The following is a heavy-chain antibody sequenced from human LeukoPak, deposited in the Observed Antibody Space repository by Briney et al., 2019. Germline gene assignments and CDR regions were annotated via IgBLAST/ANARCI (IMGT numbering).Heavy chain of an antibody. CDR2: IIPIFGTA. CDR1: GGTFSSYA. Sequence: SVKVSCKASGGTFSSYAISWVRHAPGQGLEWMGRIIPIFGTANYAQKFQGRVTITTDESTSTGYMELSSLRAEDTAVYYCAREIVPYYFDYWGQGTRVTVSA. V-gene: IGHV1-69*05. D-gene: IGHD1-26*01. J-gene: IGHJ4*02. CDR3: AREIVPYYFDY.